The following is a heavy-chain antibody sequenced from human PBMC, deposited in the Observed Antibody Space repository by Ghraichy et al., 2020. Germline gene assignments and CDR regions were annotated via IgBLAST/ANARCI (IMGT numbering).Heavy chain of an antibody. CDR3: AREDGYGDDGQGWFDP. Sequence: SETLSLICTVSGGSLSNDYWTWIRQPPGKGPEWIGYIHTTGSTNYNPSLESRVTISLEKSKNQFSLHLKSVTAADTAIYYCAREDGYGDDGQGWFDPWGQGTLVTVSS. CDR2: IHTTGST. J-gene: IGHJ5*02. CDR1: GGSLSNDY. D-gene: IGHD4-17*01. V-gene: IGHV4-59*01.